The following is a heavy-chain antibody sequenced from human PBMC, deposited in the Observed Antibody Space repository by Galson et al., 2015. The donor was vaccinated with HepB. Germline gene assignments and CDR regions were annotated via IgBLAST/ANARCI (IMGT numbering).Heavy chain of an antibody. Sequence: SVKVSCKASGGTFSSYAISWMRQAPGQGLEWMGRIIPILGVANYAQKFQGRVTITADKSTSTAYMELSSLRSEDTAVYYCARYLTMMDAGPYYFDYWGQGTLVTVSS. V-gene: IGHV1-69*04. CDR3: ARYLTMMDAGPYYFDY. CDR2: IIPILGVA. J-gene: IGHJ4*02. CDR1: GGTFSSYA. D-gene: IGHD3-22*01.